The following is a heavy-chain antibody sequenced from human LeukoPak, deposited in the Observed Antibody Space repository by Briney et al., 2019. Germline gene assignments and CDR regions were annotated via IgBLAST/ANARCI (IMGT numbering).Heavy chain of an antibody. V-gene: IGHV3-48*01. Sequence: GGSLRLSCAASGFTFSSYSMNWVRQAPGKGLEWVSYISSSSSTIYYADSVKGRFTISRDNAKNSLHLQMNSLRAEDTAVYYCARDGAYFDYWGQGTLVTVSS. J-gene: IGHJ4*02. D-gene: IGHD3-16*01. CDR2: ISSSSSTI. CDR3: ARDGAYFDY. CDR1: GFTFSSYS.